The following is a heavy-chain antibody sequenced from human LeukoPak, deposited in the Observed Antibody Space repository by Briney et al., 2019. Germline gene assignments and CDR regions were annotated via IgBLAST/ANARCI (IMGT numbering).Heavy chain of an antibody. D-gene: IGHD3-22*01. CDR1: GFTFSNAW. Sequence: PGGSLRLSCAASGFTFSNAWMSWVRQAPGKGLEWVGRIKSKTDGGTTDYAAPVKGRFTISRDDSKNTLYLQMNSLKTEDTAVYYCTTSYYDSSGFFVYYYMDVWGKGTTVTVSS. CDR3: TTSYYDSSGFFVYYYMDV. J-gene: IGHJ6*03. CDR2: IKSKTDGGTT. V-gene: IGHV3-15*01.